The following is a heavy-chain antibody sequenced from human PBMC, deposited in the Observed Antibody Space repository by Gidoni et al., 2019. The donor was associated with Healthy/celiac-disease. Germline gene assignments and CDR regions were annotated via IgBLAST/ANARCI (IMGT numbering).Heavy chain of an antibody. D-gene: IGHD6-6*01. J-gene: IGHJ5*02. CDR2: ISSSGSTI. Sequence: HVQLVESGGGLVKPGGSLRLSCAASGFTCSDYYMSWIRQAPGKGLEWVSYISSSGSTIYYADSVKGRFTISRDNAKNSLYLQMNSLRAEDTAVYYCARDSYSSSETRWFDPWGQGTLVTVSS. CDR3: ARDSYSSSETRWFDP. V-gene: IGHV3-11*01. CDR1: GFTCSDYY.